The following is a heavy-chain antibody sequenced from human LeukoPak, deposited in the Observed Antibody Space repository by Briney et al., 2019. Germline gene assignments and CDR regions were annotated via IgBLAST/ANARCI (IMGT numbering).Heavy chain of an antibody. J-gene: IGHJ4*02. D-gene: IGHD2-21*02. CDR2: MNPNSGNT. CDR1: GYTFTSYD. CDR3: AMGGGDYEGNYFDY. V-gene: IGHV1-8*01. Sequence: ASVKVSCKASGYTFTSYDINWVRQATGQGLEWMGWMNPNSGNTGYAQKFQGRVTMTRNTSISTAYMELSSLRSEDTVVYYCAMGGGDYEGNYFDYWGQGTLVTVSS.